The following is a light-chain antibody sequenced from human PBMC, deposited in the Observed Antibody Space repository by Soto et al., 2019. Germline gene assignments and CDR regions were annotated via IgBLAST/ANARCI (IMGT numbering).Light chain of an antibody. CDR2: GAS. CDR3: QQYDNWPPLT. CDR1: QGVNTN. Sequence: EIVMTQSPATLSVSPGERATLSCRASQGVNTNLAWYQQKHGQAPRLLIYGASTRATGIPARFSGSGSGTDFTLTISSLQAEDFAVYYCQQYDNWPPLTFGQGTKVEIK. V-gene: IGKV3-15*01. J-gene: IGKJ1*01.